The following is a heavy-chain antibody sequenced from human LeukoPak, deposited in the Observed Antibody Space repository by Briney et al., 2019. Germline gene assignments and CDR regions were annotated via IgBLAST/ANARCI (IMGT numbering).Heavy chain of an antibody. V-gene: IGHV4-59*01. CDR1: GGSISTYY. CDR2: IYYSRNT. Sequence: PSETLSLTCTVSGGSISTYYWSWIRQPPGKGLEWIGYIYYSRNTNYNPSLKSRVTISVDTSKNQFSLKLSSVTAADTAVYYCARYDFWNGYYDYWGQGTLVTVSS. J-gene: IGHJ4*02. D-gene: IGHD3-3*01. CDR3: ARYDFWNGYYDY.